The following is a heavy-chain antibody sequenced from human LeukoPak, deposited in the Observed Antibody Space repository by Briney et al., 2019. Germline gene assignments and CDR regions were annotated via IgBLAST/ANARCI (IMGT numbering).Heavy chain of an antibody. J-gene: IGHJ5*02. CDR2: ISGSSTYI. Sequence: GGSLRLSCAASGFTFSNYSMNWVRQAPGKGLEWVSSISGSSTYIYYADSVKGRFTISRDNAKNSLYLQMNSLRAEDTAVYYCARSITMIVDWFDPWGQGTLVTVSS. V-gene: IGHV3-21*01. CDR3: ARSITMIVDWFDP. D-gene: IGHD3-22*01. CDR1: GFTFSNYS.